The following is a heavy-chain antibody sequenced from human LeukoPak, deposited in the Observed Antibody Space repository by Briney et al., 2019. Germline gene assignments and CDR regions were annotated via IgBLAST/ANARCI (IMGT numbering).Heavy chain of an antibody. Sequence: SVKVSCKASGGTFTSYAISWVRQAPGQGLEWMGGIIPIFGTANYAQKFQGRVTITADESTSTAYMELSSLRSEDTAVYYCAREPYGSGSYFDYWGQGTLVTVSS. D-gene: IGHD3-10*01. CDR2: IIPIFGTA. V-gene: IGHV1-69*13. J-gene: IGHJ4*02. CDR3: AREPYGSGSYFDY. CDR1: GGTFTSYA.